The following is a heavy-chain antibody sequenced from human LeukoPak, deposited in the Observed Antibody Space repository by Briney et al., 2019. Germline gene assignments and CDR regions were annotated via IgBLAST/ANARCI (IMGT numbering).Heavy chain of an antibody. CDR2: ISSSSSYI. CDR3: ARETPGSRVFDS. CDR1: GFTFSTYN. D-gene: IGHD1-14*01. V-gene: IGHV3-21*01. Sequence: GGSLRLSCSASGFTFSTYNMNWVRQAPGKGLEWVSSISSSSSYIYYADSVKGRFTISRDNAKNSLYLQMNSLRADDTAVYYCARETPGSRVFDSWGQGTLVTVSS. J-gene: IGHJ4*02.